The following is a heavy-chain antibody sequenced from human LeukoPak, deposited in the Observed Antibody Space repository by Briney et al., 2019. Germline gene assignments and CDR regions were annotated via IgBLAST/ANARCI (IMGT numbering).Heavy chain of an antibody. J-gene: IGHJ4*02. V-gene: IGHV3-23*01. D-gene: IGHD2-15*01. CDR1: GFTFSSYA. Sequence: QPGGSLRLSCAASGFTFSSYAMTWVRQAPGKGLEWVSAISGSVGTSYYADSVKGRFTISRDNSKNTLYLQMNSLRAEDTAVYYCAKAFLGYCSGGSCFDFDYWGQGTLVTVSS. CDR3: AKAFLGYCSGGSCFDFDY. CDR2: ISGSVGTS.